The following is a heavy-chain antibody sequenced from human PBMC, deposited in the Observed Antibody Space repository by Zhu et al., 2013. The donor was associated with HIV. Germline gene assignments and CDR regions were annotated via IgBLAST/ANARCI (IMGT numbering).Heavy chain of an antibody. Sequence: VQLVQSGAEVKKPGSSVKVSCKASGGTFSSYAISWVRQAPGQGLEWMGGIIPIFGTANYAQKFQGRVTITADESTSTAYMELSSLRSEDTAVYYCARSRYEGRGSSVGGWFDPWGQGTLVTVSS. V-gene: IGHV1-69*01. CDR1: GGTFSSYA. J-gene: IGHJ5*02. CDR2: IIPIFGTA. D-gene: IGHD6-13*01. CDR3: ARSRYEGRGSSVGGWFDP.